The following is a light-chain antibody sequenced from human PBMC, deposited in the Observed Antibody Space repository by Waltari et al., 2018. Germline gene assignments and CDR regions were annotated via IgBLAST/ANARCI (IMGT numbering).Light chain of an antibody. CDR2: DAS. CDR1: QSASKY. CDR3: QKYVNLPAT. V-gene: IGKV3-20*01. J-gene: IGKJ1*01. Sequence: EIVLTQSPGTLSLSPGERATLSCRASQSASKYLAWYQQKPGQAPRLLIYDASTRATGIPDRFSGSGSGTDFSLTISRLEPEEFAVYYCQKYVNLPATFGQGTKVEIK.